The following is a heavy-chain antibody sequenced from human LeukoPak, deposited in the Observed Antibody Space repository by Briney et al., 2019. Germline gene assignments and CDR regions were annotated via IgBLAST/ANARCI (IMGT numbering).Heavy chain of an antibody. J-gene: IGHJ6*03. Sequence: KTGESLKISCKGSGYSCTTYWIGWVRQMPGKGLEWMGIIYPGDSDTRYSPSFQGQVTISADKSISTAYLQWSSLKASDTAMYYCARRRIIAAPGSYYYYMDVWGKGTTVTVSS. CDR1: GYSCTTYW. D-gene: IGHD6-6*01. V-gene: IGHV5-51*01. CDR3: ARRRIIAAPGSYYYYMDV. CDR2: IYPGDSDT.